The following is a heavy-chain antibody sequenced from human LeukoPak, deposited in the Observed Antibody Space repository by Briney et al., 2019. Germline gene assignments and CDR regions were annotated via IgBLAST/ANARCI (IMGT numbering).Heavy chain of an antibody. Sequence: SETLSLTCTVSGGSLSSGSYYWSWIRQPAGKGLEWIGRIYTSGSTNYNPSLKSRVTISVDTSKNQFSLKLSSVTAADTAVYYCARDGQYCSGGSCYYAFDIWGQGTMVTVSS. J-gene: IGHJ3*02. D-gene: IGHD2-15*01. V-gene: IGHV4-61*02. CDR3: ARDGQYCSGGSCYYAFDI. CDR2: IYTSGST. CDR1: GGSLSSGSYY.